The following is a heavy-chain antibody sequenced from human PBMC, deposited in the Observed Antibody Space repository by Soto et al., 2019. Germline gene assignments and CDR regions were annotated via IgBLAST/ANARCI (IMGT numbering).Heavy chain of an antibody. V-gene: IGHV1-2*02. CDR1: GYIFTAYY. CDR3: ARANTVTSDFDY. Sequence: ASVKVSCKASGYIFTAYYMHWVRQAPGQGLEWMGWINPNGGGTNYAQKFQGSVTMTRDTSISTAYMELSRLGSDDTAVYFCARANTVTSDFDYWGQGTPVTVSS. CDR2: INPNGGGT. J-gene: IGHJ4*02. D-gene: IGHD4-17*01.